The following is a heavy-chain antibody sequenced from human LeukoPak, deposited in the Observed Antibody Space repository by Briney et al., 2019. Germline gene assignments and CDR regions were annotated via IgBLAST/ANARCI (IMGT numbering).Heavy chain of an antibody. D-gene: IGHD6-19*01. Sequence: PGGSLRLSCAASGFTFSSYWMSWVRQAPGQGLQWVANINEDGSGKYYVDSVKGRFTISRDNSKNTLYLQMNSLRAEDTAVYYCAKDHYSSGWYFDYWGQGTLVTVSS. CDR3: AKDHYSSGWYFDY. J-gene: IGHJ4*02. CDR2: INEDGSGK. V-gene: IGHV3-7*01. CDR1: GFTFSSYW.